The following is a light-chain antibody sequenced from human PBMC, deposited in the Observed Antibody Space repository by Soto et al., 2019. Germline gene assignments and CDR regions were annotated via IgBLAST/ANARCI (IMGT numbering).Light chain of an antibody. V-gene: IGKV3-15*01. J-gene: IGKJ5*01. CDR2: GAS. CDR1: QSVSSN. CDR3: QQYNSWPLT. Sequence: EIVMTQSPATLSVSLGERATLSCRASQSVSSNLAWYHQKPGQAPRLLIFGASTRATGIPARFSGSGSGTDFTLTISSLQSEDFAVYYCQQYNSWPLTFGQGTRLEIK.